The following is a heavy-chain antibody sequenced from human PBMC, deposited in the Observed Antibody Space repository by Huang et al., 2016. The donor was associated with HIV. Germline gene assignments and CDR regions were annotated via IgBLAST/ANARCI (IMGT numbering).Heavy chain of an antibody. J-gene: IGHJ4*02. CDR2: IYDSGST. D-gene: IGHD3-10*01. Sequence: QVQLQESGPGLVKPSQTLSLTCTVSGDSIGSGGHYWSWIRQPPGKGLEWIGFIYDSGSTYHSPALKGRVTRSVDTSKDQFSLKLSAVTAADTAVYFCSRALYYHGSGSYSDYWGRGTLVTVSS. CDR3: SRALYYHGSGSYSDY. V-gene: IGHV4-30-4*08. CDR1: GDSIGSGGHY.